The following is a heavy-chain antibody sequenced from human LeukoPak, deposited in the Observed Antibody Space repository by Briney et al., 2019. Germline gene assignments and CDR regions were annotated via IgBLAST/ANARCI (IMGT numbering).Heavy chain of an antibody. V-gene: IGHV3-33*01. Sequence: GGSLRLSCAASGFTFSSYGMHWVRQAPGKGLEWVAVIWYDGSNKYYADSVKGRFTISRDNPKNTLYLQMNSLRAEDTAVYYCARGIHYDSSGSPFDYWGQGTLVTVSS. CDR1: GFTFSSYG. J-gene: IGHJ4*02. D-gene: IGHD3-22*01. CDR2: IWYDGSNK. CDR3: ARGIHYDSSGSPFDY.